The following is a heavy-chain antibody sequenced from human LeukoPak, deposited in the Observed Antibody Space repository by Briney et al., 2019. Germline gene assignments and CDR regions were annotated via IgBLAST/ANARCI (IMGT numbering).Heavy chain of an antibody. D-gene: IGHD4/OR15-4a*01. J-gene: IGHJ3*02. V-gene: IGHV4-59*01. CDR2: IYYSGTT. CDR1: GGSISSYY. CDR3: AREDSRANDAFDI. Sequence: SETLSLTCTVSGGSISSYYWSWIRQPPGKGLEWIGYIYYSGTTNYNPSLRSRVSISVDTSKNQLSLKLNSVTAADTAVYYCAREDSRANDAFDIWGQGTIVTVSS.